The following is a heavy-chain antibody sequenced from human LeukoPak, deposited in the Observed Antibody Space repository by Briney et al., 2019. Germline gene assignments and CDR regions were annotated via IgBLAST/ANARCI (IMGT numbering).Heavy chain of an antibody. CDR2: ISASGGTS. J-gene: IGHJ5*02. CDR1: GFTFSSYA. D-gene: IGHD1-26*01. V-gene: IGHV3-23*01. CDR3: AKDPVGTTVNWFDP. Sequence: GGSLRLSCAASGFTFSSYAMSWVRQAPGKGLEWVSGISASGGTSYYVASVKGRFTISRDNSKNTLYLQMNSLRAEDTAVYYCAKDPVGTTVNWFDPWGQGTLVTVSS.